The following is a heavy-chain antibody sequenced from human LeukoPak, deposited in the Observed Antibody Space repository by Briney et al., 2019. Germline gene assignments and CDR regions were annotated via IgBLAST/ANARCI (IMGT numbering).Heavy chain of an antibody. J-gene: IGHJ4*02. V-gene: IGHV3-23*01. CDR2: ISGSGGST. CDR1: GFTVSSYA. D-gene: IGHD4-11*01. Sequence: GGSLRLSCAGSGFTVSSYAMSWVRQAPGKGLEWVSAISGSGGSTYYADSVKGRFTISRDNAKNSLYLQMNSLRDEDTAVYYCARDLISGHYTFDYWGQGTLVTVSS. CDR3: ARDLISGHYTFDY.